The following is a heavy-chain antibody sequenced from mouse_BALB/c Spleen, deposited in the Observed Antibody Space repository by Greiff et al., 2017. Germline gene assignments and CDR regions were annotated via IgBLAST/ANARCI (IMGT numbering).Heavy chain of an antibody. D-gene: IGHD1-1*01. CDR2: ISSGGSYT. J-gene: IGHJ4*01. CDR3: ARNYGTGYYAMDY. CDR1: GFTFSSYA. Sequence: EVKLVESGGGLVKPGGSLKLSCAASGFTFSSYAMSWVRQTPEKRLEWVATISSGGSYTYYPDSVKGRFTISRDNAKNTLYLQMSSLRSEDTAMYYCARNYGTGYYAMDYWGQGTSVTVSS. V-gene: IGHV5-9-3*01.